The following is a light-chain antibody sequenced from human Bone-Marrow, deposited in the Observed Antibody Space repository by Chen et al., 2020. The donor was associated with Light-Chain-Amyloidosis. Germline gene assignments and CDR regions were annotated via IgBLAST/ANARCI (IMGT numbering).Light chain of an antibody. Sequence: QSALIQPPSVSGTPGQRVYISCSGSSSNIRSNTLNWYQQLPGSAPKVLIYSDDLRPSGVPDRFSASKSGTSASLAISGLQSEDEADYYCSSWDDRLDGWVFGGGTKLAVL. CDR1: SSNIRSNT. CDR3: SSWDDRLDGWV. J-gene: IGLJ3*02. CDR2: SDD. V-gene: IGLV1-44*01.